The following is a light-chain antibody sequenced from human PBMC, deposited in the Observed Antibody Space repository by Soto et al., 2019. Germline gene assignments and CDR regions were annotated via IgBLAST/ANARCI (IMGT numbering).Light chain of an antibody. CDR3: MQAIDIPWT. CDR2: EVS. J-gene: IGKJ1*01. CDR1: QILLHSDGKTY. Sequence: PLSLSLIPGQTASISCKSIQILLHSDGKTYFYWYVQKAGQAPKPLIYEVSNRFSGVPERFSGSGSRTDFTLKISRVEADDVGIYYCMQAIDIPWTFGQGTKVDI. V-gene: IGKV2-29*03.